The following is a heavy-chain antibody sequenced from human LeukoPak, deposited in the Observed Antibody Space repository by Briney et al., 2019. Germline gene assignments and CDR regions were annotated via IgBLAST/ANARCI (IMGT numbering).Heavy chain of an antibody. J-gene: IGHJ4*02. V-gene: IGHV1-69*06. D-gene: IGHD6-19*01. CDR2: IIPIFGTA. CDR1: GGTFSSYA. Sequence: SVKVSCKASGGTFSSYAISWVRQAPGQGLEWMGGIIPIFGTANYAQKFQGRVTITADKSTSTAYMELSSLRSEDTAVYYCARETLDEQWQPRWCWDTWGQGTLVTVSS. CDR3: ARETLDEQWQPRWCWDT.